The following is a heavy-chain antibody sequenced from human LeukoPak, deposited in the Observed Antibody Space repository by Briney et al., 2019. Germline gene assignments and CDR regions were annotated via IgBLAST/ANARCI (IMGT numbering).Heavy chain of an antibody. CDR1: GFTFSSYE. J-gene: IGHJ4*02. CDR3: ARSGLRYFDWLSPFDY. D-gene: IGHD3-9*01. CDR2: ISSSGSTI. Sequence: PGGSLRLSCAASGFTFSSYEMNWVRQAPGKGLEWVSYISSSGSTIYYADSVKGRFTISRDNAKNSLYLQMNSLRAEDTAVYYCARSGLRYFDWLSPFDYWGQGTLVTVSS. V-gene: IGHV3-48*03.